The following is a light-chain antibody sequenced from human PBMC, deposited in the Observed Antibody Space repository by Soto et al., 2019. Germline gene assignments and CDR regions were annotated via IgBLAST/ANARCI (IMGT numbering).Light chain of an antibody. Sequence: QSVLTQPASVSGSPGQSITISCTRTSSDVGGYNYVSWYQQLPGKAPKLMIYDVSNRPSGVSNRFSGSKSGNTASLTISGLQAEDEADYYCSSYTSSSTVVFGGGTQLTVL. J-gene: IGLJ2*01. CDR3: SSYTSSSTVV. CDR2: DVS. CDR1: SSDVGGYNY. V-gene: IGLV2-14*01.